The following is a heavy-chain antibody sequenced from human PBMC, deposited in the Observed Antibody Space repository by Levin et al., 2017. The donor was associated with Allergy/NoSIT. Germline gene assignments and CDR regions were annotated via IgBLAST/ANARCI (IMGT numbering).Heavy chain of an antibody. CDR1: GGSISSSSYY. CDR3: ARLSGTFGGDY. V-gene: IGHV4-39*01. D-gene: IGHD3-3*01. Sequence: SETLSLTCTVSGGSISSSSYYWGWIRQPPGKGLEWIGSGYYSGSTYYNPSLKSRVTIFVDTSKNQFSLILSSVTAADTSVYYCARLSGTFGGDYWGQGTLVTVSS. J-gene: IGHJ4*02. CDR2: GYYSGST.